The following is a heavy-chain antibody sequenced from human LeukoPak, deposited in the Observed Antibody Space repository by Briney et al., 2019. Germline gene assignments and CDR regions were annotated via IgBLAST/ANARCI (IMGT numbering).Heavy chain of an antibody. J-gene: IGHJ6*02. CDR1: GGSFSGYY. D-gene: IGHD6-13*01. Sequence: PSETLSLTCAVYGGSFSGYYWSWIRQPPGKGLEWIGYIYYSGSTNYNPSLKSRVTISVDTSKNQFSLKLSSVTAADTAVYYCARDRLAAAGTEAYYYYYYGMDVWGQGTTVTVSS. CDR2: IYYSGST. V-gene: IGHV4-59*01. CDR3: ARDRLAAAGTEAYYYYYYGMDV.